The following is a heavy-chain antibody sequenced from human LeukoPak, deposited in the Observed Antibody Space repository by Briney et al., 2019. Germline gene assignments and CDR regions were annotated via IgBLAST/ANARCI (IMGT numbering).Heavy chain of an antibody. CDR3: ARDADYYYDSSGYYRGDY. J-gene: IGHJ4*02. D-gene: IGHD3-22*01. CDR1: GFTFSIHW. Sequence: GGSLRLSCAASGFTFSIHWMTWVRQAPGKGLEWVSVIYSGGSTYYADSVKGRFTISRDNSKNTLYLQMNSLRAEDTAVYYCARDADYYYDSSGYYRGDYWGQGTLVTVSS. CDR2: IYSGGST. V-gene: IGHV3-53*01.